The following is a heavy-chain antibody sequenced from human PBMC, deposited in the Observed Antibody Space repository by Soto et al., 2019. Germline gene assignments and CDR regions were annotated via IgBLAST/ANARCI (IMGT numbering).Heavy chain of an antibody. CDR3: ARGDGSIWYSLDY. Sequence: QVQLVQSGAEVKKPGASVKVSCKASGYTFTSYAMHWVRQAPGQRLEWMGWINAGNGKTKYSQKFQGRVTITRDTAASTAYMELSSLRTEATAVYYCARGDGSIWYSLDYWGQGTLVTVSS. V-gene: IGHV1-3*01. J-gene: IGHJ4*02. CDR1: GYTFTSYA. CDR2: INAGNGKT. D-gene: IGHD6-13*01.